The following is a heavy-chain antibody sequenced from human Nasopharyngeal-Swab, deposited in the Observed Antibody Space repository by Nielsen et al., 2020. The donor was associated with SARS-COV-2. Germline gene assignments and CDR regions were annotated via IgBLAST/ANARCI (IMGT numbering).Heavy chain of an antibody. Sequence: GGSLRLSCAASGFTFDDYGMSWVRQAPGKGLEWVSGINWNGGSTGYADSVKGRFTISRDNAKNSLYLQMNSLRAEGTALYYCARGVDYYDSSGYYRGGFDYWGQGTLVTVSS. V-gene: IGHV3-20*04. D-gene: IGHD3-22*01. CDR3: ARGVDYYDSSGYYRGGFDY. CDR2: INWNGGST. CDR1: GFTFDDYG. J-gene: IGHJ4*02.